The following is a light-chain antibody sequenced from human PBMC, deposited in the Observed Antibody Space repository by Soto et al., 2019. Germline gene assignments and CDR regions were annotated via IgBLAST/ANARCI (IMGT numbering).Light chain of an antibody. V-gene: IGKV3-20*01. CDR1: QSISSSY. Sequence: EVVLTQSPGTLSLSPGERATLSCRASQSISSSYLAWYQQRPGQAPRLLIHGASSRATGIPDRFSGSRSGTDFTLTISRLEPEDFAVYYCQQYGISSHTFGQGTKLEIK. CDR3: QQYGISSHT. CDR2: GAS. J-gene: IGKJ2*01.